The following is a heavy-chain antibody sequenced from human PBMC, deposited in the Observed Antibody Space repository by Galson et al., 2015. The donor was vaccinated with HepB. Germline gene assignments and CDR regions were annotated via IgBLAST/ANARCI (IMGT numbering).Heavy chain of an antibody. CDR2: IKHEGSEK. CDR1: GFPFSDYW. V-gene: IGHV3-7*01. Sequence: SLRLSCAASGFPFSDYWMTWVRQAPGKGLEWVANIKHEGSEKNYVDSVKGRFIISRDNDKNSLYLQMNSLRAEDTAVYYCARAILRLGRRPDHWGQGTLVTVSS. D-gene: IGHD3-16*01. CDR3: ARAILRLGRRPDH. J-gene: IGHJ4*02.